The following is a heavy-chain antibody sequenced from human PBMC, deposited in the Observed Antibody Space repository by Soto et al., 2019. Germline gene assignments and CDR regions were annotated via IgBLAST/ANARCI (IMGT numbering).Heavy chain of an antibody. V-gene: IGHV4-34*01. CDR2: INHSGST. CDR3: ARGSPEGTMVRGVTISSSEGMDV. J-gene: IGHJ6*02. D-gene: IGHD3-10*01. CDR1: GGSFSGYY. Sequence: SETLSLTCAVYGGSFSGYYWSWIRQPPGKGLEWIGEINHSGSTNYNPSLKSRVTISVDTSKNQFSLKLSSVTAADTAVYYCARGSPEGTMVRGVTISSSEGMDVWGQGTTVTVSS.